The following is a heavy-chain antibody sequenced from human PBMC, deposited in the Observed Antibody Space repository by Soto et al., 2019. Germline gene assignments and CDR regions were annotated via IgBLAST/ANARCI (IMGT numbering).Heavy chain of an antibody. D-gene: IGHD2-2*01. Sequence: ASVKVSCKASGYTFTGYYMHWVRQAPGQGLEWMGWINPNSGGTNYAQKFQGRVTMTRDTSISTAYMELSRPRSDDTAVYYCALSSIVYYYYGMDVWGQGTTVTVSS. CDR2: INPNSGGT. CDR3: ALSSIVYYYYGMDV. V-gene: IGHV1-2*02. J-gene: IGHJ6*02. CDR1: GYTFTGYY.